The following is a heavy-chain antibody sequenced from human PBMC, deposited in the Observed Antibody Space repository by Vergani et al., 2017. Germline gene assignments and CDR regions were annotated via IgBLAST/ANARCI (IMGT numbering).Heavy chain of an antibody. CDR2: ISYDGSNK. CDR3: EKSGGSYEDY. CDR1: GFTFSSYG. V-gene: IGHV3-30*18. J-gene: IGHJ4*02. D-gene: IGHD1-26*01. Sequence: VVQPGRSLRLSCAASGFTFSSYGMHWVRQAPGKGLEWVAVISYDGSNKYYADSVKGRFTISRDNSKNTMYLQMNSLRAEDTAVYYCEKSGGSYEDYWGQGTLVTVSS.